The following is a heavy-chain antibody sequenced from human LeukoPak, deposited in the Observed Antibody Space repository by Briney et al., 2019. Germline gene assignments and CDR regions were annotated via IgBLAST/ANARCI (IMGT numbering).Heavy chain of an antibody. J-gene: IGHJ4*02. CDR2: INPNSGGT. CDR1: GYTFTGYY. D-gene: IGHD3-22*01. Sequence: GASVKVSCKASGYTFTGYYMHWVRQAPGQGLEWMGQINPNSGGTNYAQKFQGRVTMTRDTSIRTAYMELSRLRSDDTAVYYCARGGKNYYDSSGYYSLFDYWGQGTLATVSS. CDR3: ARGGKNYYDSSGYYSLFDY. V-gene: IGHV1-2*06.